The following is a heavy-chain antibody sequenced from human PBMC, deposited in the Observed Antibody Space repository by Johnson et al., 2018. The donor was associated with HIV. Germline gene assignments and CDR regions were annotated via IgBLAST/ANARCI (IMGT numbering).Heavy chain of an antibody. V-gene: IGHV3-11*04. J-gene: IGHJ3*02. CDR1: GFTFSDYY. Sequence: QMQLVESGGGLVKPGGSLRLSCAVSGFTFSDYYMSWIRQAPGKGLEWVSYISSSGSTIYYAVSVKGRFTISRDNDKNSLYLQMNSLRAEDTAVYYCARVGDGSGYYFDAFDIWGQGTMVTVSS. D-gene: IGHD3-22*01. CDR3: ARVGDGSGYYFDAFDI. CDR2: ISSSGSTI.